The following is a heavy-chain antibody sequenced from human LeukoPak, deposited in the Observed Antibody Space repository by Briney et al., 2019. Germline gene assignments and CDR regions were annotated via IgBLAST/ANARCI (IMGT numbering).Heavy chain of an antibody. CDR3: ARDHEVRGVGSNYFDY. CDR2: INPSGGST. D-gene: IGHD3-10*01. Sequence: ASVKVSCKASGYTFTSYYMHWVRQAPGQGLEWMGIINPSGGSTSYAQKFQGRVTMTRDTSTSTVYMELSSLRSEDTAVYYCARDHEVRGVGSNYFDYGGQGTLVTVSS. CDR1: GYTFTSYY. J-gene: IGHJ4*02. V-gene: IGHV1-46*01.